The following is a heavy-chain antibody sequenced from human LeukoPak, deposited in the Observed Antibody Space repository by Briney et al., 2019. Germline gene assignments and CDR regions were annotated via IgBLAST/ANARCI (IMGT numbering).Heavy chain of an antibody. Sequence: GGSLRLSCAASGFTFSSYSMNWVRQAPGKGLEWVSYISSSSSTIYYADSVKGRFTIFRDNSKNTLYLQMNSLRAEDTAVYYCARDQVVGATTTNNYWGQGTLVTVSS. CDR3: ARDQVVGATTTNNY. J-gene: IGHJ4*02. CDR2: ISSSSSTI. D-gene: IGHD1-26*01. CDR1: GFTFSSYS. V-gene: IGHV3-48*01.